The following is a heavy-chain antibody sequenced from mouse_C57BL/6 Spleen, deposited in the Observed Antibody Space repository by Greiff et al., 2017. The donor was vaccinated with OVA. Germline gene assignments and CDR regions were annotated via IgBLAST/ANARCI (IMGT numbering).Heavy chain of an antibody. J-gene: IGHJ3*01. CDR3: SLYYYGSSLWFAY. V-gene: IGHV14-1*01. CDR2: IDPEDGDT. D-gene: IGHD1-1*01. Sequence: VQLQQSGAELVRLGASVKLSCTASGFNIKDYYMHWVKQRPEQGLEWIGRIDPEDGDTEYAPKFQGKATMTADTSSNTAYLQLSSLTSEDTAVYYCSLYYYGSSLWFAYWGQGTLVTVSA. CDR1: GFNIKDYY.